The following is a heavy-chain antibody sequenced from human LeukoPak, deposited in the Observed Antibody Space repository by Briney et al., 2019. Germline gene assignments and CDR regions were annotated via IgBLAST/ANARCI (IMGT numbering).Heavy chain of an antibody. CDR3: ARADSGTSRSYDTLFDY. CDR2: INPISGAT. V-gene: IGHV1-2*02. J-gene: IGHJ4*02. D-gene: IGHD1-26*01. Sequence: GASLRDSCKPPGYTFTAYYIHWVRQAPGQGLEWMGWINPISGATKCAQNCNSKVTITEDRSISTTYMAVSDLKSDDTALYYCARADSGTSRSYDTLFDYWGQGTLVTVSS. CDR1: GYTFTAYY.